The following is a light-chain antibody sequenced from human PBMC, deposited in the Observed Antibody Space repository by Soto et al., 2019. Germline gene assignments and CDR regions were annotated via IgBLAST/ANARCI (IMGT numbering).Light chain of an antibody. CDR1: QGIYNY. J-gene: IGKJ5*01. CDR2: TAS. V-gene: IGKV1-9*01. Sequence: DIQLTQSPSFLSASVGDRVTITCRASQGIYNYLAWYQQKPGKAPNLLIHTASTLQSGVPSRFSGSGSGTEFTLTISSLQPEDLATYYCQHRHSYPITFGQGTRLEIK. CDR3: QHRHSYPIT.